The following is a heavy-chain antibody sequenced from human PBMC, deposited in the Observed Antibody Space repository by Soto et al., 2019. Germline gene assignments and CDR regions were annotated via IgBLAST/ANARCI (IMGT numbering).Heavy chain of an antibody. CDR3: ARDSSGWYRMDY. Sequence: ASVKVSCKASGYAFTSYGISWVRQAPGQGLEWMGWISAYNGNTNYAQKLQGRVTMTTDTSTSTAYMELRSLRSDDTAVYYCARDSSGWYRMDYWGQGTLVTSPQ. V-gene: IGHV1-18*01. CDR1: GYAFTSYG. CDR2: ISAYNGNT. D-gene: IGHD6-19*01. J-gene: IGHJ4*02.